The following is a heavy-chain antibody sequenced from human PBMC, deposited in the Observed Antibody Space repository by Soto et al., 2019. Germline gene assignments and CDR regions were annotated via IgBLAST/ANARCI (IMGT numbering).Heavy chain of an antibody. V-gene: IGHV6-1*01. D-gene: IGHD6-13*01. J-gene: IGHJ6*02. Sequence: SQTLSLTCGISGDSVSSTSAAWSWIRQSPSRGLEWLGRTYYRSKWYNDYAVSVKSRISINPDTSKNQFSLQLNSVTPEDTAVYYCARAHSNSWDYFRGMDVWGQGTTVTVSS. CDR1: GDSVSSTSAA. CDR2: TYYRSKWYN. CDR3: ARAHSNSWDYFRGMDV.